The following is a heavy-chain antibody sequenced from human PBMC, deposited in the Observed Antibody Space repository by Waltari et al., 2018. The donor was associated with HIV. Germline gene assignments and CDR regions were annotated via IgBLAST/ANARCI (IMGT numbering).Heavy chain of an antibody. V-gene: IGHV3-21*01. CDR3: ARDYDSSGYSYYFDY. J-gene: IGHJ4*02. D-gene: IGHD3-22*01. Sequence: EVQLVESGGGLVKPGGSLRLSCAASGFTFSTHSMNWVRQAPGKGLELVSSISSSSSYIYYADSVKGRFTISRDNAKNSLYLQMNSLRAEDTAVYYCARDYDSSGYSYYFDYWGQGTLVTVSS. CDR2: ISSSSSYI. CDR1: GFTFSTHS.